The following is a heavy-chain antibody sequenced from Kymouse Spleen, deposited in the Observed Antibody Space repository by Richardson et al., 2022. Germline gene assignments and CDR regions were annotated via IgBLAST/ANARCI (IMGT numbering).Heavy chain of an antibody. V-gene: IGHV4-34*01. CDR3: ARGDYDILTGRIKAWFDP. CDR1: GGSFSGYY. Sequence: QVQLQQWGAGLLKPSETLSLTCAVYGGSFSGYYWSWIRQPPGKGLEWIGEINHSGSTNYNPSLKSRVTISVDTSKNQFSLKLSSVTAADTAVYYCARGDYDILTGRIKAWFDPWGQGTLVTVSS. CDR2: INHSGST. J-gene: IGHJ5*02. D-gene: IGHD3-9*01.